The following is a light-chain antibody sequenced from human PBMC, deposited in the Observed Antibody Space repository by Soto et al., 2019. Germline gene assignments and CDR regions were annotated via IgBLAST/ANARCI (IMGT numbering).Light chain of an antibody. Sequence: DIQMTQSPSSMSASVGDRVTITCRASQGISSWLAWYQQKPGKAPKLLIHTASGLQSGVPSRFSGSGSGTDFTLTISSLQPEDFGTYYCQHPKWAFGQGTTVEI. V-gene: IGKV1-12*01. J-gene: IGKJ1*01. CDR2: TAS. CDR3: QHPKWA. CDR1: QGISSW.